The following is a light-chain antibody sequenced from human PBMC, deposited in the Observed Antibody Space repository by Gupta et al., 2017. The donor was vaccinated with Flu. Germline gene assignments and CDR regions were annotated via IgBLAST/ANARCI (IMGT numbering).Light chain of an antibody. V-gene: IGLV2-18*03. Sequence: QSALTQPPSVSGSPGQSVTISCTGTSSDIGSYNRVSWYHQPPATAPILMIYEVSNRPSGVPKRSAASKAGTTALPTTSGLQAEDDAYYYCTYYTSRSPYVFGTGTKVTVL. J-gene: IGLJ1*01. CDR3: TYYTSRSPYV. CDR1: SSDIGSYNR. CDR2: EVS.